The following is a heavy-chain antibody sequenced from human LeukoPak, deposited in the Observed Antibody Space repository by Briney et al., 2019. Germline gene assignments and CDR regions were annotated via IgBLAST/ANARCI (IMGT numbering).Heavy chain of an antibody. CDR2: IYYSGST. Sequence: PSETLSLTCTVSGGSISSSGYYWGSIRQPPGKGLEWIASIYYSGSTYYNPSLKSRVTISVDTPKNQLSLKLSSLTAADTAVYYCARHEYSGSYYGLSWFDPWGQGTLVTVSS. CDR3: ARHEYSGSYYGLSWFDP. D-gene: IGHD1-26*01. J-gene: IGHJ5*02. CDR1: GGSISSSGYY. V-gene: IGHV4-39*01.